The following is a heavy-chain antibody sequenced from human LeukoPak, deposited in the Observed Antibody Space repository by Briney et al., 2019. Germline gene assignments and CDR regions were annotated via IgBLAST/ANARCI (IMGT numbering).Heavy chain of an antibody. CDR3: ARVRYPIQLWLVGRATASWFDP. J-gene: IGHJ5*02. D-gene: IGHD5-18*01. V-gene: IGHV4-59*01. CDR2: IYYSGST. Sequence: PSETLSLTCTVSGVSISSYYWSWIRQPPGQGLEWIVYIYYSGSTNYNPSLKSRITISVDTTKNQFSLKLSSVTAADTPVYYCARVRYPIQLWLVGRATASWFDPWGQGTLVTVSS. CDR1: GVSISSYY.